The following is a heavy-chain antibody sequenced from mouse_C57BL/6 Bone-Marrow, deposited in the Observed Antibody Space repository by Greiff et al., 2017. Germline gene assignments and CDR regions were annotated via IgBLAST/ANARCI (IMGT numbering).Heavy chain of an antibody. CDR1: GFTFSSYG. D-gene: IGHD1-1*01. CDR2: ISSGGSYT. Sequence: EVQGVESGGDLVKPGGSLKLSCAASGFTFSSYGMSWVRQTPDKRLAWVATISSGGSYTYYPDSVKGRFTISRDNAKNTLYLQMSSLKSEDTAMYYCARPYYGSSPFAYWGQGTLVTVSA. CDR3: ARPYYGSSPFAY. V-gene: IGHV5-6*01. J-gene: IGHJ3*01.